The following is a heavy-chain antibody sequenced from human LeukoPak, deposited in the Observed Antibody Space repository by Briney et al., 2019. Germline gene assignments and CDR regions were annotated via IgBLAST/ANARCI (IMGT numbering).Heavy chain of an antibody. D-gene: IGHD6-19*01. J-gene: IGHJ4*02. CDR3: AKRVAYNSGYYWDY. CDR1: GFTFSSYG. CDR2: ISSRGGDT. Sequence: PGGSLRLSCAASGFTFSSYGISWVRQAPGKGLEWVSAISSRGGDTYYADSVEGRFTISRDNSKNTLYVQMNSLRAEDTAVYYCAKRVAYNSGYYWDYWGQGTLVTVSS. V-gene: IGHV3-23*01.